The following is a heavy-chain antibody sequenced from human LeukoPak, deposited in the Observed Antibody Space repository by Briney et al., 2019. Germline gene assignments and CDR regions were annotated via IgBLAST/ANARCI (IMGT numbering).Heavy chain of an antibody. V-gene: IGHV3-23*01. CDR2: ISGSGADT. CDR3: AKDTYRTATDS. Sequence: VQPGGSLRLSCAASGFTFSSYALSWVRQAPGKGLEWVSAISGSGADTYYADSAKGRFTVSRDSSKNTLFLRLNSLRAEDTAVYYCAKDTYRTATDSWGQGTLVTVSS. D-gene: IGHD2-2*02. CDR1: GFTFSSYA. J-gene: IGHJ4*02.